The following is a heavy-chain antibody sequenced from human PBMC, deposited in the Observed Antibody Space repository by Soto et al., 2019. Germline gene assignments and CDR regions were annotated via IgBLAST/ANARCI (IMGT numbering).Heavy chain of an antibody. CDR1: GFTFSKAW. J-gene: IGHJ4*01. CDR2: IKSKTDGGTT. D-gene: IGHD3-22*01. CDR3: TADSYITMIIVRFDY. Sequence: EVQLVESGGGLVKPGGSLRLSCAASGFTFSKAWMNWVRQAPGNGLEWVGRIKSKTDGGTTDFAAHVKGRFAISRDDSRKMVYQQMNSLKTEDTGIYYGTADSYITMIIVRFDYWGPGTLVTVSS. V-gene: IGHV3-15*07.